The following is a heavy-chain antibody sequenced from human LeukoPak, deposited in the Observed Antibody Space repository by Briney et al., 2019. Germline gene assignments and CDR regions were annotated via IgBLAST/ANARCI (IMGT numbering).Heavy chain of an antibody. V-gene: IGHV4-4*07. CDR2: IYTSGST. CDR1: GGSISSYY. J-gene: IGHJ4*02. D-gene: IGHD3-22*01. CDR3: AIRPIVVVNYVEYYFDY. Sequence: PSETLSLTCTVSGGSISSYYWSWIRQPAGKGLEWIGRIYTSGSTNYNPSLKSRVTMSVDTSKNQFSLKLSSVTAADTAVYYCAIRPIVVVNYVEYYFDYWGQGTLVTVSS.